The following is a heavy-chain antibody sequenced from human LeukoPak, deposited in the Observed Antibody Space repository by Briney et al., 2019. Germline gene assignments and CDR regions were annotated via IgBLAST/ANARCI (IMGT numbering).Heavy chain of an antibody. CDR1: GDTLSSYA. D-gene: IGHD4-11*01. J-gene: IGHJ4*02. CDR3: ARGIPDSTVMGREYYFDY. CDR2: IIPIFGTA. V-gene: IGHV1-69*06. Sequence: GVSVKVSCKASGDTLSSYAISWVRQAPGQGLEGMGGIIPIFGTANYAQKFQGRVTITADKSTSTAYMELSSLRSEDTGVYYCARGIPDSTVMGREYYFDYCGEGSLVTVSS.